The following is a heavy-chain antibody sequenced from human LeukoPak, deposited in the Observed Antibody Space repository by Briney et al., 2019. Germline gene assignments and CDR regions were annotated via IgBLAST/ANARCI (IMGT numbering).Heavy chain of an antibody. V-gene: IGHV3-23*01. CDR1: GFTFSSYA. Sequence: GGSLRLSCAASGFTFSSYAMSWVRQAPGKGLEWVSAISGSGGSTYYADSVKGRFTISRDNSKNTLYLQMNSLRAEDTAVYYCAKGFSGYDFWSGQYYFDYWGQGTLVTVSS. CDR3: AKGFSGYDFWSGQYYFDY. CDR2: ISGSGGST. J-gene: IGHJ4*02. D-gene: IGHD3-3*01.